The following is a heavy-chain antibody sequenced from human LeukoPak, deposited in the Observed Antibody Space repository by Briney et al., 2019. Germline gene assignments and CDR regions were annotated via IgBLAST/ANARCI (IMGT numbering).Heavy chain of an antibody. Sequence: PGGSLRLSCAASGFTFSSYWMSWVRQAPGKGLEWVANIKQDGSEKYYVDSVKSRFTISRDNAKNSLYLQMNSLRAEDTAVYYCARDPYSSGYYGHYFDYWGQGTLVTVSS. D-gene: IGHD3-22*01. CDR3: ARDPYSSGYYGHYFDY. J-gene: IGHJ4*02. CDR1: GFTFSSYW. CDR2: IKQDGSEK. V-gene: IGHV3-7*01.